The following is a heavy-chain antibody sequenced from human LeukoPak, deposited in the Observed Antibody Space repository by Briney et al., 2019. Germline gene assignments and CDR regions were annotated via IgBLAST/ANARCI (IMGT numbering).Heavy chain of an antibody. J-gene: IGHJ4*02. CDR1: GFTFSSYW. CDR3: ALERGTRYSSSATPAFYFDY. D-gene: IGHD6-6*01. Sequence: AGSLRLSCAASGFTFSSYWMSWVRQAPGKGLEWVANIKQDGSEKYYVDSVKGRFTISRDNAKNSLYLQMNSLRAEDTAVYYCALERGTRYSSSATPAFYFDYWGQGTLVTVSS. V-gene: IGHV3-7*01. CDR2: IKQDGSEK.